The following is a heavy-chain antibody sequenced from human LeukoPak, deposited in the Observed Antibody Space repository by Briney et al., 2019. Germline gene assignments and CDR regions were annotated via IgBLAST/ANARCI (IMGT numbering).Heavy chain of an antibody. CDR1: GYTFTGYY. Sequence: GASVKVSCKASGYTFTGYYMHWVRQAPGQGLEWMGWINPNSGGTNYAQKFQGRVTMTRDTSISTAYMELSRLRSDDTAVYYCARVKSLSAVWNYGGDRWPADYWGQGTLVTVSS. CDR3: ARVKSLSAVWNYGGDRWPADY. D-gene: IGHD1-7*01. CDR2: INPNSGGT. V-gene: IGHV1-2*02. J-gene: IGHJ4*02.